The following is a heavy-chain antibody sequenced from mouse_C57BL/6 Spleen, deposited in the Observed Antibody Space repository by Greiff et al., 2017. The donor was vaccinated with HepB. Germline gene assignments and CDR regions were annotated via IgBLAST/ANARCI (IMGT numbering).Heavy chain of an antibody. V-gene: IGHV1-42*01. CDR1: GYSFTGYY. D-gene: IGHD2-3*01. Sequence: EVQLQESGPELVKPGASVKISCKASGYSFTGYYMNWVKQSPEKSLEWIGEINPSTGGTTYNQKFKAKATLTVDKSSSTAYMQLKSLTSEDSAVYYCARRGLLQTCGGQGTLVTVSA. CDR3: ARRGLLQTC. J-gene: IGHJ3*01. CDR2: INPSTGGT.